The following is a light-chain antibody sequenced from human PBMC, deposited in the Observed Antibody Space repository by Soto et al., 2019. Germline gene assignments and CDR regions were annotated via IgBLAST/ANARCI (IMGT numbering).Light chain of an antibody. Sequence: QMTQSPSSLSASVGARVTITCRASQSISSYLNWYQKKTGKAPKLLIYRASSLETGVPSRFSGSGSGTEFTLTINSLQPDDGATYYGQHYNSYSEAFGQGTKGDI. J-gene: IGKJ1*01. V-gene: IGKV1-5*03. CDR2: RAS. CDR1: QSISSY. CDR3: QHYNSYSEA.